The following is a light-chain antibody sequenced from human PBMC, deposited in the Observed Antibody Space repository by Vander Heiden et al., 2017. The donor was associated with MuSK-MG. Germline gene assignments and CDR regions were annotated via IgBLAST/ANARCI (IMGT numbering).Light chain of an antibody. V-gene: IGLV1-47*02. CDR1: SSNIGSNY. Sequence: TISCSGSSSNIGSNYVYWYQQLPGTAPKLLIYSNNQRPSGVPDRFSGSKSGTSASLAIRGLRSEDEADYYCAAWDDSLSGPWVFGGGTKLTVL. J-gene: IGLJ3*02. CDR3: AAWDDSLSGPWV. CDR2: SNN.